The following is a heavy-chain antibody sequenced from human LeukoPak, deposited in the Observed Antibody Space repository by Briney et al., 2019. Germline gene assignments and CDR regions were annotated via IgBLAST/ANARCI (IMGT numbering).Heavy chain of an antibody. CDR3: ARAAGSSGWYGFDY. D-gene: IGHD6-19*01. CDR2: INAGNGNT. Sequence: GASVKVSCKASGYTFTSYAMHWVRQAPGQRLEWMEWINAGNGNTKYSQKFQGRVTITRDTSASTAYMELSSLRSEDTAVYYCARAAGSSGWYGFDYWGQGTLVTVSS. V-gene: IGHV1-3*01. CDR1: GYTFTSYA. J-gene: IGHJ4*02.